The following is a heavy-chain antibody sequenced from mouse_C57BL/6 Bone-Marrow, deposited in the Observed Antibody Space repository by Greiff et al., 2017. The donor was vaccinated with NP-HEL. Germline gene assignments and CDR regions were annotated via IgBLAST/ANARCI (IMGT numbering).Heavy chain of an antibody. Sequence: EVKLQESGGGLVQPGGSMKLSCVASGFTFSNYWMNWVRQSPEKGLEWVAQIRLKSDNYATHYAESVKGRFTISRDDSKSSVYLQMNNLRAEDTGIYYCTGPAYYYDGLYAMDYWGQGTSVTVSS. CDR1: GFTFSNYW. D-gene: IGHD1-1*01. CDR2: IRLKSDNYAT. CDR3: TGPAYYYDGLYAMDY. J-gene: IGHJ4*01. V-gene: IGHV6-3*01.